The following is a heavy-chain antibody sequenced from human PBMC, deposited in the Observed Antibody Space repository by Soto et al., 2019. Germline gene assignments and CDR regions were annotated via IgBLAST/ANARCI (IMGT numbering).Heavy chain of an antibody. CDR1: CYTFTTYC. V-gene: IGHV1-18*01. D-gene: IGHD3-10*01. CDR3: ARENSYYYGSGSHDAFDI. CDR2: ISAYNGNT. J-gene: IGHJ3*02. Sequence: ASVMVSCNASCYTFTTYCSSCGRHHPGQGVEWRGWISAYNGNTNYAQKLQGRATMTTDTSTSTAYMELRSLRSDDTAVYYCARENSYYYGSGSHDAFDIWGQGTMVTVSS.